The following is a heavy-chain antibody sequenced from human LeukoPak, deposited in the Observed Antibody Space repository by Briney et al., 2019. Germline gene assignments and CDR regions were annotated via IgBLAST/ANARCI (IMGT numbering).Heavy chain of an antibody. CDR3: ARCIVGAYGYYYAMDV. J-gene: IGHJ6*02. CDR1: GGTFSSYA. D-gene: IGHD1-26*01. CDR2: IIPIFGTA. V-gene: IGHV1-69*13. Sequence: SVKVPCKASGGTFSSYAISWVRQAPGQGLEWMGGIIPIFGTANYAQKFQGRVTITADESTSTAYMELSSLRSEDTAVYYCARCIVGAYGYYYAMDVWGQGTTVSVSS.